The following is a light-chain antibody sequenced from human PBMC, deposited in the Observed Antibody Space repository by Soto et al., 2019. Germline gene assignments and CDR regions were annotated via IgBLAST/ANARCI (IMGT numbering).Light chain of an antibody. J-gene: IGLJ3*02. CDR3: CSSAGGTLGV. CDR2: DVS. CDR1: SSDVGGYNY. Sequence: QSALTQPRSVSGSPGQSVTISCTGTSSDVGGYNYVSWYQQHPGKAPKLMIYDVSKRPSGVPDRFSGSKSGNTASLTISGRQAADDDDYYCCSSAGGTLGVFGGGTQLTVL. V-gene: IGLV2-11*01.